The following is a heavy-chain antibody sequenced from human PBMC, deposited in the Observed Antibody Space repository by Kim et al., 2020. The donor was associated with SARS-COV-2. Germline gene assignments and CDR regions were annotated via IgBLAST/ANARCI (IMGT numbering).Heavy chain of an antibody. CDR2: INQDGSVK. Sequence: GGSLRLSCAASGFTFISYWMTWVRQAPGKGLEWVANINQDGSVKYYVDSLKGRFTVSRDNAKNSLYLQMNRLTADDTAAYYCARIGYSSSSLDYWGQGTLVTVSS. D-gene: IGHD6-6*01. J-gene: IGHJ4*02. CDR3: ARIGYSSSSLDY. V-gene: IGHV3-7*01. CDR1: GFTFISYW.